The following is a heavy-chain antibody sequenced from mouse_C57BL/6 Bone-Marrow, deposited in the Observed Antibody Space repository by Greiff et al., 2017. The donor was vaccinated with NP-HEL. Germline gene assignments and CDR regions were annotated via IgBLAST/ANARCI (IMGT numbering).Heavy chain of an antibody. D-gene: IGHD2-4*01. J-gene: IGHJ2*01. V-gene: IGHV1-81*01. CDR3: ARGDDYGY. CDR2: IYPRSGNT. CDR1: GYTFTSYG. Sequence: VQRVESGAELARPGASVKLSCKASGYTFTSYGISWVKQRTGQGLEWIGEIYPRSGNTYYNEKFKGKATLTADKSSSTAYMELRSLTSEDSAVYFCARGDDYGYWGQGTTLTVSS.